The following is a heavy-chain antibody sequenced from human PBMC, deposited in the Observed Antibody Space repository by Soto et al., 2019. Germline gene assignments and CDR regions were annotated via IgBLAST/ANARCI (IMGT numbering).Heavy chain of an antibody. CDR2: IYTGGTT. CDR3: ARVESGYDYYYYYYMDL. D-gene: IGHD5-12*01. V-gene: IGHV3-66*01. CDR1: GFTVSTYY. J-gene: IGHJ6*03. Sequence: EVQLVESGGGLVQPGGSLRLSCAASGFTVSTYYMTWVRQAPGMGLEWVSVIYTGGTTYYADSEKGRFTISRDNSKNTLYLQMHSLRAEDTAVYYWARVESGYDYYYYYYMDLWGKGTTVTVSS.